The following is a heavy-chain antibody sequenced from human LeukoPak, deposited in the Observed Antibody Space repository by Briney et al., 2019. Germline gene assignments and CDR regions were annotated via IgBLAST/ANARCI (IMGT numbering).Heavy chain of an antibody. V-gene: IGHV3-23*01. D-gene: IGHD2-8*01. Sequence: GGSLRLSCAASGFTFSSYSMNWVRQAPGKGLEWVSAISGSGGSTYYADSVRGRFTISRDNSKNTLYLQINSLRDEDTAVYYCAKDLYDLVYPISFDYWGQGTLVTVSS. CDR3: AKDLYDLVYPISFDY. CDR1: GFTFSSYS. J-gene: IGHJ4*02. CDR2: ISGSGGST.